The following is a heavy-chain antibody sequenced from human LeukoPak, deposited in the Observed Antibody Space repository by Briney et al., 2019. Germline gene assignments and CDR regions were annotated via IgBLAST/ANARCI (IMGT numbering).Heavy chain of an antibody. CDR2: INHSGST. V-gene: IGHV4-39*07. CDR3: ARGPYSYGYSGWFDP. D-gene: IGHD5-18*01. Sequence: SETLSLTCTVSGGSISTSSYYWGWIRQPPGKGLEWIGEINHSGSTNYNPSLKSRVTISVDTSKNQFSLKLSSVTAADTAVYYCARGPYSYGYSGWFDPWGQGTLVTVSS. J-gene: IGHJ5*02. CDR1: GGSISTSSYY.